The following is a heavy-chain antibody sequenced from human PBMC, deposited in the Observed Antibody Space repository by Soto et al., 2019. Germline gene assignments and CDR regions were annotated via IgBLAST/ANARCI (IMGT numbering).Heavy chain of an antibody. V-gene: IGHV4-31*03. CDR3: AREANGVVAATS. CDR2: IYYSGST. Sequence: SETLSLTCTVSGGSIGSGGYYWSWIRQHPGKGLEWIGYIYYSGSTYYNPSLKSRVTISVDTSKNQFSLKLSSVTAADTAVYYCAREANGVVAATSWGQGTLVTVSS. D-gene: IGHD2-15*01. J-gene: IGHJ5*02. CDR1: GGSIGSGGYY.